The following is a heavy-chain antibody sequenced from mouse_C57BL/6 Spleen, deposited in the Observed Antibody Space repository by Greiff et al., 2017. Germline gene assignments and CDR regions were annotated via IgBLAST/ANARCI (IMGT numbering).Heavy chain of an antibody. CDR1: GYAFTNYL. J-gene: IGHJ2*01. CDR2: INPGSGGT. D-gene: IGHD1-1*01. CDR3: ARTATVVYFDY. V-gene: IGHV1-54*01. Sequence: VKVVESGAELVRPGTSVKVSCKASGYAFTNYLIEWVKQRPGQGLEWIGVINPGSGGTNYNEKFKGKATLTADKSSSTAYMQLSSLTSEDSAVYFCARTATVVYFDYWGQGTTLTVSS.